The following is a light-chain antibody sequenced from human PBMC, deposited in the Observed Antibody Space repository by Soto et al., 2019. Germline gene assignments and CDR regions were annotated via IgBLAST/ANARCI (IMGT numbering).Light chain of an antibody. Sequence: IQMTQSPSTLSASVGDTVTLTCRSSQMIARWLAWYQQKPGTAPRLIIYDATSLQSGVPSRFSASASGTDFTLTISSLHPDDLATYYCLQYNTFPHTFGQGTKVDIK. CDR3: LQYNTFPHT. CDR1: QMIARW. V-gene: IGKV1-5*01. J-gene: IGKJ2*01. CDR2: DAT.